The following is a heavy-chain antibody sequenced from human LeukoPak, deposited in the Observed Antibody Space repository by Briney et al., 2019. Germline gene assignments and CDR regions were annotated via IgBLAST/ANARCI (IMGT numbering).Heavy chain of an antibody. J-gene: IGHJ4*02. CDR1: GFTFSSYS. Sequence: AGGSLRLSCAASGFTFSSYSMSWVRQAPGKGLEWVSTITGNGVTTFYADSVKGRFTISRDNSTNTLYLQMNILRAEDTAVYYCAKNYQRSSIPVDLWGQGTLVTVS. D-gene: IGHD2-2*01. V-gene: IGHV3-23*01. CDR3: AKNYQRSSIPVDL. CDR2: ITGNGVTT.